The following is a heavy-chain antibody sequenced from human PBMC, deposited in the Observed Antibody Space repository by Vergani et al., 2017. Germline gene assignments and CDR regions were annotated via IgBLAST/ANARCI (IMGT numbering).Heavy chain of an antibody. D-gene: IGHD3-10*01. J-gene: IGHJ4*02. CDR1: GGSISSGDYY. CDR2: IYYSGST. CDR3: AQSMVRGVITALSYYFDY. V-gene: IGHV4-30-4*01. Sequence: QVQLQESGPGLVKPSQTLSLTCTVSGGSISSGDYYWSWIRQPPGKGLEWIGYIYYSGSTYYNPSLKSRVTISVDTSKNQFSLKLSSVTAADTAVYYCAQSMVRGVITALSYYFDYWGQGTLVTVSS.